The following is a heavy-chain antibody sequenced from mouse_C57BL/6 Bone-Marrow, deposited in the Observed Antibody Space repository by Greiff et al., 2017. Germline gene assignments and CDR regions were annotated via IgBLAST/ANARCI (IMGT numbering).Heavy chain of an antibody. V-gene: IGHV2-5*01. CDR2: ICRGGST. J-gene: IGHJ3*01. D-gene: IGHD1-1*01. CDR1: GFSFTSYG. CDR3: AKGPYYYGSSLAD. Sequence: VQRVESGPGLVQPSPSLSISCTASGFSFTSYGVHWVRQSPGKGLEWLGVICRGGSTAYYAAFMSGLSITKDNSTSQVFFKMNRMQADDTAIYYCAKGPYYYGSSLADWGQGTMVTVSA.